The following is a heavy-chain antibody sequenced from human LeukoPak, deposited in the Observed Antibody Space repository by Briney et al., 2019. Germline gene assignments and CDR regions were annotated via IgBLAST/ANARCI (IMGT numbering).Heavy chain of an antibody. CDR3: ARGDYDFWSGYWNWFDP. Sequence: ASVKVSCKASGYTFTSYGISWVRQAPGQGLEWMGWISVYNGNTNCAQKLQGRVTMTTDTSTSTAYMELRSLRSDDTAVYYCARGDYDFWSGYWNWFDPWGQGTLVTVSS. D-gene: IGHD3-3*01. J-gene: IGHJ5*02. CDR1: GYTFTSYG. V-gene: IGHV1-18*01. CDR2: ISVYNGNT.